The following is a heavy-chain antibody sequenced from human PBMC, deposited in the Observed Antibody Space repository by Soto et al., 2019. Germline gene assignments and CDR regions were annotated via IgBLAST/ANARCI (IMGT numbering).Heavy chain of an antibody. CDR1: GASVSSSSYY. CDR3: AASPSTVVSRFSLADY. J-gene: IGHJ4*02. Sequence: SETLSLTCSVSGASVSSSSYYWGWIRQPPGKGLEWIGSIYHSGSTSYNPSVKSRVTISVDTSKNQFSLHLTSVTAADTAVYYCAASPSTVVSRFSLADYWGQGTLVTVSS. V-gene: IGHV4-39*01. D-gene: IGHD4-17*01. CDR2: IYHSGST.